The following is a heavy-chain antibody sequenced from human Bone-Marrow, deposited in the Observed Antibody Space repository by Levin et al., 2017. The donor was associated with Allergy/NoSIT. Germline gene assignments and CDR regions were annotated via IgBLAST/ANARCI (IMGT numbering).Heavy chain of an antibody. V-gene: IGHV3-53*01. D-gene: IGHD5-12*01. CDR1: GFTVNSNY. J-gene: IGHJ4*02. CDR3: VFSGYADLSTFVSY. Sequence: GGSLRLSCTASGFTVNSNYISWVRQAPGKRLEWVSGIHNTAGSHYAASVKGRFTVSRDRSKNTLFLQMNSLKAEDTAVYYCVFSGYADLSTFVSYWGRGTLVTVSS. CDR2: IHNTAGS.